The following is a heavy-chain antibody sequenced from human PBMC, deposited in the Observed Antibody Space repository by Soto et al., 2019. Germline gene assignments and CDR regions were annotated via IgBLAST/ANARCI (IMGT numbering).Heavy chain of an antibody. Sequence: QVQLVQSGAEVKKPGYSVKVSCKASGGTFSSYTISWVRQAPGQGLEWMGRIIPILGIANYAQKFQGRVTITADKYTSTAYQELRSLRSEDTAVYSCARDARKAYNYGMDVWGQGTTVTVSS. CDR3: ARDARKAYNYGMDV. J-gene: IGHJ6*02. CDR2: IIPILGIA. V-gene: IGHV1-69*08. CDR1: GGTFSSYT.